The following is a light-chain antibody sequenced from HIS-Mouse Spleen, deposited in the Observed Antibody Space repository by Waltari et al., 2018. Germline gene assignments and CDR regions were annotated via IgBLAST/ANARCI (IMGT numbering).Light chain of an antibody. CDR1: QGISSY. J-gene: IGKJ1*01. Sequence: DIQLTQSPSFLSASVGDRVTITCRASQGISSYLAWYQQKQGKAPKLLIYAASTLQSGVPSRFSGSGSGTEFTLTISSLQPEDFATYYCQQLNSYPPTFGQGTKVEIK. CDR2: AAS. CDR3: QQLNSYPPT. V-gene: IGKV1-9*01.